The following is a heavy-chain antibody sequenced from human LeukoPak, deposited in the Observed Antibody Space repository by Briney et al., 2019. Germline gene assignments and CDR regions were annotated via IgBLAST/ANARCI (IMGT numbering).Heavy chain of an antibody. V-gene: IGHV3-74*01. D-gene: IGHD5-24*01. CDR1: GFTFSSYW. J-gene: IGHJ4*02. CDR2: INSDGSST. CDR3: ARVGFGGDGYRIFDY. Sequence: GGSLRLSCAASGFTFSSYWMSWVRQAPGKGLVWVSRINSDGSSTSYADSVKGRFTISRDNAKNTLYLQMNSLRAEDTAVYYCARVGFGGDGYRIFDYWGQGTLVTVSS.